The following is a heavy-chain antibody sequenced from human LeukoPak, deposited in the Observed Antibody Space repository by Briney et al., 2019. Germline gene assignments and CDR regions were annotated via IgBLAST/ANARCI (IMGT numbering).Heavy chain of an antibody. CDR2: INHSGST. Sequence: SETLSLTCAVYGVSFSGYYWSWIRQPPGKGLEWIGEINHSGSTNYNPSLKSRVTMSVDTSKNQFSLKLSSVTAADTAVYYCARRDGYNFGRKLDYWGQGTLVTVSS. V-gene: IGHV4-34*01. D-gene: IGHD5-24*01. CDR1: GVSFSGYY. J-gene: IGHJ4*02. CDR3: ARRDGYNFGRKLDY.